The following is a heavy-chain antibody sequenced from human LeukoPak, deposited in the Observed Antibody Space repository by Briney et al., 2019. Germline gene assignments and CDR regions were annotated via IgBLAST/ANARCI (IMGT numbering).Heavy chain of an antibody. Sequence: ASVKVSCKASGYTFTGYYMHWVRQAPGQGLEWMGWINPNSGGTNYAQKFQGRDTMTRDTSISTAYMELSRLRSDDTAVYYCASSSDIVVVPAAILPCYGMDVWGQGTTVTVSS. D-gene: IGHD2-2*01. V-gene: IGHV1-2*02. J-gene: IGHJ6*02. CDR2: INPNSGGT. CDR1: GYTFTGYY. CDR3: ASSSDIVVVPAAILPCYGMDV.